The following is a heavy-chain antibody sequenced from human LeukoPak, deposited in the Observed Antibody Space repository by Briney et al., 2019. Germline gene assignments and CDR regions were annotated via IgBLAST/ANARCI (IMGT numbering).Heavy chain of an antibody. D-gene: IGHD3-10*01. CDR1: GYTFTSYD. CDR3: ARGVRGVIPSSEDYYMDV. V-gene: IGHV1-8*01. Sequence: ASVKVSCKASGYTFTSYDINWVRQATGQGLEWMGWMNPNSGNTGYAQKFQGRVTMTRNTSISTAYMELSSLRSEDTAVYYCARGVRGVIPSSEDYYMDVWGKGTTVTISS. CDR2: MNPNSGNT. J-gene: IGHJ6*03.